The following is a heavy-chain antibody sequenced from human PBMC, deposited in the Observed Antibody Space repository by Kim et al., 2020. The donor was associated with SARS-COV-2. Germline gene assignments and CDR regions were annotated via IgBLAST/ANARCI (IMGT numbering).Heavy chain of an antibody. D-gene: IGHD3-10*01. V-gene: IGHV4-31*03. CDR2: IYYSGST. CDR3: ARVPHYYAGVMDY. J-gene: IGHJ4*02. CDR1: GGSISSGGYY. Sequence: SETLSLTCTVSGGSISSGGYYWSWIRQHPGKGLEWIGYIYYSGSTYYNPSLKSRVTISVDTSKNQFSLKLSSVTAADTAVYYCARVPHYYAGVMDYWGQGTLVTVSS.